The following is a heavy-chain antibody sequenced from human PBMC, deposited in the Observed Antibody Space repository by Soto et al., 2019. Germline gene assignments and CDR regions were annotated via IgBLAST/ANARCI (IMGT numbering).Heavy chain of an antibody. V-gene: IGHV3-30-3*01. CDR3: ARDFSYTPRRQTTYYYDSSGYPF. CDR2: ISYDGSNK. CDR1: GFTFSSYA. D-gene: IGHD3-22*01. Sequence: QVQLVESGGGVVQPGRSLRLSCAASGFTFSSYAMHWVRQAPGKGLEWVAVISYDGSNKYYADSVKGRFTISRDNSKNTLYLQMNSLRADDTAVYYCARDFSYTPRRQTTYYYDSSGYPFWGQGTLVTVSS. J-gene: IGHJ4*02.